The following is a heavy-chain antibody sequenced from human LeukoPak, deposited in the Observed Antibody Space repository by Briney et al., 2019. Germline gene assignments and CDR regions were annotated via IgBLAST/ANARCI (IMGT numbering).Heavy chain of an antibody. D-gene: IGHD3-10*01. CDR1: GFTLSSYG. V-gene: IGHV3-33*01. CDR3: ARALYGFGESYGMDV. J-gene: IGHJ6*02. CDR2: IWYDGSNK. Sequence: GGSLRLSCAASGFTLSSYGMHWVRQAPGKGLEWVAVIWYDGSNKYYADSVKGRFTISRDNSKNTLYLQMNSLRAEDTAVYYCARALYGFGESYGMDVWGQGTTVTVSS.